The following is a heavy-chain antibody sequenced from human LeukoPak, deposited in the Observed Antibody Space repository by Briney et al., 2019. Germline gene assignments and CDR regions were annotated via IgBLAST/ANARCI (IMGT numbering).Heavy chain of an antibody. CDR1: GFTFSSYS. CDR3: AKRTGAYYGMDV. Sequence: GGSLRLSCAASGFTFSSYSMNWVRQAPGKGLEWVSSISSSSYIYYADSVKGRFTISRDNAKNSLYLQMNSLRAEDTAVYYCAKRTGAYYGMDVWGQGTTVTVSS. J-gene: IGHJ6*02. CDR2: ISSSSYI. D-gene: IGHD1-14*01. V-gene: IGHV3-21*01.